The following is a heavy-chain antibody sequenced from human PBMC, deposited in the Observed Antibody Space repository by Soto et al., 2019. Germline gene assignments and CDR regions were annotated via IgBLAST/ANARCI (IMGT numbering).Heavy chain of an antibody. CDR3: ARDGVGVVPAAIRFDY. CDR1: GFTFSSYA. CDR2: ISYDGSNK. Sequence: QVQLVESGGGVVQPGRSLRLSCATSGFTFSSYAIHWVRQAPGNGLEWVAVISYDGSNKNYADSVKGRFTISRDNSKNTVDLQMNSLRAEDTSVYYCARDGVGVVPAAIRFDYWGQGNLVTVSS. J-gene: IGHJ4*02. D-gene: IGHD2-2*01. V-gene: IGHV3-30-3*01.